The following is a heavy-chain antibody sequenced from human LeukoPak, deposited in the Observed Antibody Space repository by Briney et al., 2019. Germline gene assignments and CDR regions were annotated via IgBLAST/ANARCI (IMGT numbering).Heavy chain of an antibody. CDR1: GFTFSSYS. V-gene: IGHV3-30-3*01. Sequence: AGGSPRLSCAASGFTFSSYSMHWVRQAPGKGLEWVAVISYHGNNKYYADSVKGRFTISRDNSKNTLFLQMNSLRPEDTAVYYCARSAGTWTEYYFDHWGQGTLVTVSS. D-gene: IGHD6-13*01. CDR2: ISYHGNNK. CDR3: ARSAGTWTEYYFDH. J-gene: IGHJ4*02.